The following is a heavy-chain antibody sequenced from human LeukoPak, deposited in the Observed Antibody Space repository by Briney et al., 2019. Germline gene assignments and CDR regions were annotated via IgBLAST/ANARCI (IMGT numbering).Heavy chain of an antibody. Sequence: ASVKVSCKASGYTFTSYDINWVRQATGQGLEWMGWMNPNSGNTGYAQKFQGRVTMTRNTSISTAYMELSSLRSEDTAVYYCARDTPEYGDSPDAFDIWGQGTMVTVSS. V-gene: IGHV1-8*01. CDR3: ARDTPEYGDSPDAFDI. CDR1: GYTFTSYD. J-gene: IGHJ3*02. CDR2: MNPNSGNT. D-gene: IGHD4-17*01.